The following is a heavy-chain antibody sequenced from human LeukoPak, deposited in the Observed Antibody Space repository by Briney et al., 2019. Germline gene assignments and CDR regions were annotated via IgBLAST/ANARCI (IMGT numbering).Heavy chain of an antibody. Sequence: GGSLRLSCTASGFTFSSYAMNWVRQAPGKGLEWVSGIGAGGTFTYYADSVKGRFTISRDNSKNTLYLQMNSLRDEDTALYYCAKAGIGVVGYFDYWGQGTLVTVSS. CDR3: AKAGIGVVGYFDY. D-gene: IGHD6-19*01. J-gene: IGHJ4*02. CDR2: IGAGGTFT. CDR1: GFTFSSYA. V-gene: IGHV3-23*01.